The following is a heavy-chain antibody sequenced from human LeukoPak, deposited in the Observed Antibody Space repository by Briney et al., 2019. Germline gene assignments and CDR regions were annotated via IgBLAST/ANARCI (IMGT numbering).Heavy chain of an antibody. CDR3: AREGPDRGSQTADY. CDR1: GYTFTSYD. D-gene: IGHD2-21*02. Sequence: GASVKVSCKASGYTFTSYDINWVRQATGQGLEWMGWMNPNSGNTGYAQKFQGRVTMTRNTSISTAYMELSSLTSDDTAVYFCAREGPDRGSQTADYWGQGTLVTVSS. CDR2: MNPNSGNT. J-gene: IGHJ4*02. V-gene: IGHV1-8*01.